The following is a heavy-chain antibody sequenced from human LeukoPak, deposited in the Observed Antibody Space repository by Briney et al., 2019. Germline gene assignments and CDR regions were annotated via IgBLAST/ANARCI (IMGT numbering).Heavy chain of an antibody. CDR3: ARGGGLDV. Sequence: GGSLRLSCAASGFTFSSYWMNWARQAPGKGLEWVASINHNGNVNYYVDSVKGRFTISRDRAKNSLYLQMSNLRAEDTAVYFCARGGGLDVWGQGATVTVFS. D-gene: IGHD3-16*01. CDR2: INHNGNVN. J-gene: IGHJ6*02. CDR1: GFTFSSYW. V-gene: IGHV3-7*03.